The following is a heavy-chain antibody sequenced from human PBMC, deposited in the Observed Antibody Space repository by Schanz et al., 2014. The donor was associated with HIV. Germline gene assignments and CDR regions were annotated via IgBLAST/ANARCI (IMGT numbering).Heavy chain of an antibody. Sequence: QVQLVQSGAEVKKPGSSVKVSCKNTVSSYGISWVRQAPGQGLEWMGGIIPVFGTTNYAQKFQGRVTITADESTSTAYMELSSLRSEDTAVYYCARGNFPYYGSGSLGDWGQGTLVTVSS. D-gene: IGHD3-10*01. CDR1: TVSSYG. CDR3: ARGNFPYYGSGSLGD. J-gene: IGHJ4*02. CDR2: IIPVFGTT. V-gene: IGHV1-69*01.